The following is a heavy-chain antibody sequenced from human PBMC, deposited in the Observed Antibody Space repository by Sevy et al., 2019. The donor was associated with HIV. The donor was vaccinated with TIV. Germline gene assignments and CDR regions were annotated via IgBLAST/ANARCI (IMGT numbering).Heavy chain of an antibody. Sequence: GGSRRLSCAASGFTFSSYSMNWVRQAPGKGLEWVSYISSGFSTIHYADSVKGRFTISIDNAKNSLYLQMNRLRAEDTAVYYCARDNGDYFLSTSVFDYWGQGTLVTVSS. J-gene: IGHJ4*02. CDR1: GFTFSSYS. CDR3: ARDNGDYFLSTSVFDY. CDR2: ISSGFSTI. D-gene: IGHD4-17*01. V-gene: IGHV3-48*01.